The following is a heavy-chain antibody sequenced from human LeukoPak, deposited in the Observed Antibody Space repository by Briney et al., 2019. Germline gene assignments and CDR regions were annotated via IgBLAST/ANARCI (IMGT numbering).Heavy chain of an antibody. Sequence: PGGSLRLSCAASGFTFSDHYMDWVRQAPGKGLEWVGRTRNKANSYTTEYAASVKGRFTISRDDSKNSLYLQMNSLKTEDTAVYYCVRVSSGWSRYYFDYWGQGALVTVSS. V-gene: IGHV3-72*01. CDR2: TRNKANSYTT. CDR3: VRVSSGWSRYYFDY. D-gene: IGHD6-19*01. J-gene: IGHJ4*02. CDR1: GFTFSDHY.